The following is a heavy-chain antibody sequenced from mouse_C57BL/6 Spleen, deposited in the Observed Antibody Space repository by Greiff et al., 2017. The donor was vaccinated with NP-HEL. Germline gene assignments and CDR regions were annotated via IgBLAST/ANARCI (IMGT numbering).Heavy chain of an antibody. Sequence: HVPLQPPGSSLFTPFASVTLSCTSSVYTFTSYCMHCLTPSPFPVLDWIGNIIPSNGGTNYNEKFKIQATLTVDKSSSTAYMQLSSLTSEDSAVYYCAREDSNYVLFAYWGQGTLVTVSA. CDR2: IIPSNGGT. CDR1: VYTFTSYC. CDR3: AREDSNYVLFAY. D-gene: IGHD2-5*01. J-gene: IGHJ3*01. V-gene: IGHV1-53*01.